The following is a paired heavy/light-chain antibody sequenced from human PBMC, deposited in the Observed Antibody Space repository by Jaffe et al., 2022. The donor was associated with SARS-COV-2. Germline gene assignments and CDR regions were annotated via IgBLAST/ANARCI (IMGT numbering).Light chain of an antibody. CDR1: QGISNY. J-gene: IGKJ1*01. CDR2: AVS. CDR3: LQYKSYPRT. Sequence: DIQMTQSPSSVSASVGDRVTITCRASQGISNYLAWFQHKPGKAPRSLIYAVSTLQSGVPSKFSGSGSETDFTLTISSLQPEDFATYFCLQYKSYPRTFGQGTKVEI. V-gene: IGKV1-16*02.
Heavy chain of an antibody. J-gene: IGHJ4*02. V-gene: IGHV4-59*13. D-gene: IGHD3-16*01. CDR2: IYYTGTT. CDR3: ARDITGIWGIDF. CDR1: GASITAYS. Sequence: QVQLQESGPGLVKPSETLSLTCTVSGASITAYSWTWIRQPPGRGLEWIGYIYYTGTTKYNPFLSSRVTMSLDMSKSQFSLKMSSVTAADTAVYYCARDITGIWGIDFWGQGTLVTVSS.